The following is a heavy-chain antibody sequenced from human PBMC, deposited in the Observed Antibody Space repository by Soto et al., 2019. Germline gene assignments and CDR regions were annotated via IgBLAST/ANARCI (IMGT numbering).Heavy chain of an antibody. CDR2: IYFSGTT. J-gene: IGHJ4*02. D-gene: IGHD4-17*01. CDR1: GGSVSSDSYY. CDR3: ARSPGSGDYVDY. Sequence: SETLSLTCSVSGGSVSSDSYYWSWIRQPPGAGLGWIGYIYFSGTTNYNPSLESRVTILVDSSKNQFSLKLSSVTAADTAVYYCARSPGSGDYVDYWGQGTLVTV. V-gene: IGHV4-61*01.